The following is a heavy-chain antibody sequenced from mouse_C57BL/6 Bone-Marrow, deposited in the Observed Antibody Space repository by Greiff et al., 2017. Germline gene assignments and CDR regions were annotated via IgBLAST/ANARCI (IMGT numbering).Heavy chain of an antibody. CDR2: IDPEDGET. J-gene: IGHJ4*01. Sequence: VQLQQSGAELVKPGASVKLSCTASGFNIKDYYMHWVKQRTEQGLEWIGRIDPEDGETKYAPKFQGKATITADTSSNTAHLQLSSLTSEDTAVYYCARGRFTTVVADYAMDYWGQGTSVTVSS. D-gene: IGHD1-1*01. CDR3: ARGRFTTVVADYAMDY. V-gene: IGHV14-2*01. CDR1: GFNIKDYY.